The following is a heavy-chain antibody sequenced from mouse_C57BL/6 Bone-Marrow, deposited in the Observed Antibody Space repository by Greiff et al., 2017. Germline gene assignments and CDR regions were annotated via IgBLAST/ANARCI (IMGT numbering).Heavy chain of an antibody. J-gene: IGHJ1*03. CDR2: IRSKSNNYAT. Sequence: EVKLMESGGGLVQPKGSLKLSCAASGFSFNTYAMNWVRQAPGKGLEWVARIRSKSNNYATYYADSVKDRFTISRDDSASMLYLQMNNLKTEDTAMYYCVGHIITTVVATEYFDVWGTGTTVTVSS. CDR3: VGHIITTVVATEYFDV. CDR1: GFSFNTYA. D-gene: IGHD1-1*01. V-gene: IGHV10-1*01.